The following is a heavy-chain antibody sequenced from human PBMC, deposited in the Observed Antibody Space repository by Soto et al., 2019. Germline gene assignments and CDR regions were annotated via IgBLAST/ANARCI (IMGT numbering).Heavy chain of an antibody. V-gene: IGHV3-23*01. Sequence: PGGSLRLSCAASGFTFSSYAMSWVRQAPGKGLEWVSAISGSGGSTYYADSVKGRFTISRDNSKNTLYLQMNSLRAEDTAVYYCAKDADYGDYGDYYYYTYYMDVWGKGTTVTVSS. D-gene: IGHD4-17*01. CDR3: AKDADYGDYGDYYYYTYYMDV. J-gene: IGHJ6*03. CDR1: GFTFSSYA. CDR2: ISGSGGST.